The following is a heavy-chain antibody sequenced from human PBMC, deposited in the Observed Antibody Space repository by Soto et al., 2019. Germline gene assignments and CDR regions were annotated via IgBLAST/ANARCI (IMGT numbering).Heavy chain of an antibody. CDR3: AKDPGYCTNGVCYSYGMDV. J-gene: IGHJ6*02. CDR2: ISWDGGST. V-gene: IGHV3-43*01. D-gene: IGHD2-8*01. CDR1: GFTFVDYT. Sequence: PGGSLRLSCAASGFTFVDYTMHWVRQAPGKGLEWVSLISWDGGSTYYADSAKGRFTISRDNSKNSLYLQMNSLRTEDTALYYCAKDPGYCTNGVCYSYGMDVWGQGTTVTVSS.